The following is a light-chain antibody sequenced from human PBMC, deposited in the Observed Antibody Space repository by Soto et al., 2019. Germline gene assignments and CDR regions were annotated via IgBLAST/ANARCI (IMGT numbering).Light chain of an antibody. Sequence: QSVLTQPRSVSGSPGQSVTISCTGTSNDVGDYVSWYQQHPGKAPKVMIYDVTKRPSGVPDRFSGSKSGNTASLTVSGLQAEDEADYYCCSHAGSSTYVFGTGTKLTVL. V-gene: IGLV2-11*01. J-gene: IGLJ1*01. CDR2: DVT. CDR3: CSHAGSSTYV. CDR1: SNDVGDY.